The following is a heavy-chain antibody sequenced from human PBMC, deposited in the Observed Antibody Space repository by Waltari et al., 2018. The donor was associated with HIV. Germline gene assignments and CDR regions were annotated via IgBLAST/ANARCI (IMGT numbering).Heavy chain of an antibody. Sequence: EVQLLESGGGLVQPGGSLRLSCAASGFTFSSYAMSWVRQAPGKGLEWVSAINGSGGSTYYADSVKGRFTISRDNSKNTLYLQMNSLRAEDTAVYYCAKLPPYYYDSSGYFDYWGQGTLVTVSS. D-gene: IGHD3-22*01. CDR1: GFTFSSYA. CDR2: INGSGGST. J-gene: IGHJ4*02. CDR3: AKLPPYYYDSSGYFDY. V-gene: IGHV3-23*01.